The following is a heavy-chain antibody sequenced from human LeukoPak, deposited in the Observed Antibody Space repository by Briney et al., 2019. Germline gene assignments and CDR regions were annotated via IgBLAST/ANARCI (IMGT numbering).Heavy chain of an antibody. CDR1: GGSFIGYY. Sequence: PSETLSLTCAVYGGSFIGYYWSWIRQPPGKGLEWIGEINHFGSTNYNPSLKSRVTISIDTSKNQFSLKLSSVTAADTAVYYCARSYQYYFDYWGQGTLVTVSS. D-gene: IGHD2-2*01. V-gene: IGHV4-34*01. CDR3: ARSYQYYFDY. J-gene: IGHJ4*02. CDR2: INHFGST.